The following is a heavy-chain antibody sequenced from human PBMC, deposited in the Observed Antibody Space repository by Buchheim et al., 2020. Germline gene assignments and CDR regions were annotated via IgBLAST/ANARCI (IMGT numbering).Heavy chain of an antibody. V-gene: IGHV3-23*01. CDR1: GFTFSSYA. J-gene: IGHJ4*02. D-gene: IGHD5-24*01. CDR3: AKSSGGRWLHYFQGPFFDY. CDR2: ISGSGGST. Sequence: EVQLLESGGGLVQPGGSLRLSCAASGFTFSSYAMSWVRQAPGKGLEWVSAISGSGGSTYYADSVKGRFTISRANYKTTVYLQMNSLRAEDTAVYYCAKSSGGRWLHYFQGPFFDYWGQGTL.